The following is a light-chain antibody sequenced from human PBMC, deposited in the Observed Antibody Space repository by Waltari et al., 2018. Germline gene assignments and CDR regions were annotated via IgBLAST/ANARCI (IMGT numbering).Light chain of an antibody. V-gene: IGKV1-33*01. J-gene: IGKJ4*01. Sequence: DIQMTQPPSSLSASIGDRVIITCQASQGIRKFLSWVQQKPGNVPKALISVASNLETGVPSRFRGRGFGTYFTFAINRRQPEDSGTYFWQQDESLPLGFGGGTKVEVK. CDR3: QQDESLPLG. CDR2: VAS. CDR1: QGIRKF.